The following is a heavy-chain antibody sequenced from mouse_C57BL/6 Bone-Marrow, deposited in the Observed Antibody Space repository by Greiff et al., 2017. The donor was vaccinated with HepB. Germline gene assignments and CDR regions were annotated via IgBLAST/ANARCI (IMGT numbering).Heavy chain of an antibody. CDR2: IDPSDSYT. V-gene: IGHV1-59*01. J-gene: IGHJ1*03. D-gene: IGHD1-1*01. Sequence: QVQLQQPGAELVRPGTSVKLSCKASGYTFTSYWMHWVKQRPGQVLEWIGVIDPSDSYTNYNQKFKGKATLTVDTSSSTAYMQLSSLTSEDSAVYYCARWTHYYGSSLWYFDVWGTVTTVTVSS. CDR3: ARWTHYYGSSLWYFDV. CDR1: GYTFTSYW.